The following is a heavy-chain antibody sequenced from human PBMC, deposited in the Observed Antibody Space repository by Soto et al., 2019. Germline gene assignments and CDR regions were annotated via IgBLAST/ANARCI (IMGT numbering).Heavy chain of an antibody. CDR1: GFTFSSYG. CDR3: AKDVVVSALSYYYYYGMDV. Sequence: GGSLRLSCAASGFTFSSYGMHWVRQAPGKGLEWVAVISYDGSNKYYADSVKGRFTISRDNSKNTLYLQMNSLRAEDTAVYYCAKDVVVSALSYYYYYGMDVWGQGTTVTVSS. J-gene: IGHJ6*02. D-gene: IGHD3-22*01. V-gene: IGHV3-30*18. CDR2: ISYDGSNK.